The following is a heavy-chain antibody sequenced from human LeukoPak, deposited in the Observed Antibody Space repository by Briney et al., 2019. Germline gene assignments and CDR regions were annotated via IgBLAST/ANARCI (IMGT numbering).Heavy chain of an antibody. CDR1: GGSISGYY. D-gene: IGHD3-9*01. V-gene: IGHV4-4*07. Sequence: SETLSLTCTVSGGSISGYYWSWIRQPAGKGLEWIGRIYTSWSTNYNPSLKSRVTMSVDTSKNQFSLKLSSVTAADTAVYYCARLSQDKAYYDILSGYSDYHKYGMDVWGQGTTVTVSS. CDR2: IYTSWST. CDR3: ARLSQDKAYYDILSGYSDYHKYGMDV. J-gene: IGHJ6*02.